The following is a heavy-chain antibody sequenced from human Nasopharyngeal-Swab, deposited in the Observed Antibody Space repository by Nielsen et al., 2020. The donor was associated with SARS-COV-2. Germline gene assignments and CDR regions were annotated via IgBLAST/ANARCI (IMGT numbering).Heavy chain of an antibody. CDR3: ARGDYDGSGSLDAFDI. CDR1: GGSISSGAYS. Sequence: SETLSLTCAVSGGSISSGAYSWSWIRQPPGKGLEWIGFIYHSGSTYYNPSLKSRVTISVDTSKNQFSLRLSSVTAADTAVYYCARGDYDGSGSLDAFDIWGQGTMVTVSS. CDR2: IYHSGST. V-gene: IGHV4-30-2*01. J-gene: IGHJ3*02. D-gene: IGHD3-10*01.